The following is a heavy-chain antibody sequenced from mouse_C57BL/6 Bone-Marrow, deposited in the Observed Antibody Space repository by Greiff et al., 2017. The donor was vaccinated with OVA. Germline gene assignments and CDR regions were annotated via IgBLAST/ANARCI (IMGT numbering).Heavy chain of an antibody. D-gene: IGHD1-1*01. CDR2: IYPGSGNT. V-gene: IGHV1-76*01. J-gene: IGHJ2*01. Sequence: LEESGAELVRPGASVKLSCKASGYTFTDYYINWVKQRPGQGLEWIARIYPGSGNTYYNEKFKGKATLTAEKSSSTAYMQLSSLTSEDSAVYFCARWATVVATDYFDYWGQGTTLTVSS. CDR1: GYTFTDYY. CDR3: ARWATVVATDYFDY.